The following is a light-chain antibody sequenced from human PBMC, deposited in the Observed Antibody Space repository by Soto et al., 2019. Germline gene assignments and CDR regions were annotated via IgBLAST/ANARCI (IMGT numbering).Light chain of an antibody. CDR2: AAS. V-gene: IGKV1-39*01. CDR3: QQTYTTLSIT. CDR1: ESISRH. J-gene: IGKJ5*01. Sequence: DIQMTQSPSSLSGSVGDRVTITCRASESISRHLNWYQQKPGKAPKLLIYAASSLQNGVPSRFXGGGSGTDFPLTISNLQPVDFATYYCQQTYTTLSITFGQGTRLDIK.